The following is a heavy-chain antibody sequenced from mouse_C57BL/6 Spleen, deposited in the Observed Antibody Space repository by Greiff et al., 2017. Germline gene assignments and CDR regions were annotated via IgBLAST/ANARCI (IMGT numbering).Heavy chain of an antibody. CDR2: ISSGRSTI. Sequence: ASGGGLVKPGGSLKLSCAASGFTFSDYGMHWVRQAPEKGLEWVAYISSGRSTIYYADTVTGRFTISSDNAQNTLFLQMTRLRSEDTAMYYCARDYGSSSGDFDVWGTGTTVTVSS. D-gene: IGHD1-1*01. J-gene: IGHJ1*03. V-gene: IGHV5-17*01. CDR3: ARDYGSSSGDFDV. CDR1: GFTFSDYG.